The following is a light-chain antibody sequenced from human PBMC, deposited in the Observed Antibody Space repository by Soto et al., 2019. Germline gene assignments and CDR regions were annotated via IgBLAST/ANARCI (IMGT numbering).Light chain of an antibody. J-gene: IGKJ1*01. Sequence: EIVLTQSPATLSVSPGERATLSCRASQNIDKYLAWYQQKPGQAPRLLIFDASSRATGIPDRFSGSGSGTDYTLTIIRLEPEDFAVYYCQQYGTTLWTFGQGTKVDI. CDR2: DAS. V-gene: IGKV3-20*01. CDR3: QQYGTTLWT. CDR1: QNIDKY.